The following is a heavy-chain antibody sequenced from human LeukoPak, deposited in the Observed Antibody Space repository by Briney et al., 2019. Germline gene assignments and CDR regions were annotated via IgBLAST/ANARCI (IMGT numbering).Heavy chain of an antibody. CDR3: AELGITMIGGV. V-gene: IGHV3-11*04. J-gene: IGHJ6*04. CDR2: MSTSDSPI. Sequence: GGSLRPSCAASGFTFSDYYMSWIRQAPGKGLEWVSYMSTSDSPIYYTDSVKGRFTISRDNAKNSLYLQMNSLRAEDTAVYYCAELGITMIGGVWGKGTTVTISS. D-gene: IGHD3-10*02. CDR1: GFTFSDYY.